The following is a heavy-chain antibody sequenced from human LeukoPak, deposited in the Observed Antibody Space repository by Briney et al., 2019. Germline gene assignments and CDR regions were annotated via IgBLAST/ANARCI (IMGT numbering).Heavy chain of an antibody. D-gene: IGHD6-19*01. CDR3: ARKEWLVRQGDAFDI. CDR2: ISAYNGNT. Sequence: ASVKVSCKASGYTLTSYGISWVRQAPGQGLEWMGWISAYNGNTNYAQKLQGRVTMTTDTSTSTAYMELRSLRSDDTAVYYCARKEWLVRQGDAFDIWGQGTMVTVSS. J-gene: IGHJ3*02. CDR1: GYTLTSYG. V-gene: IGHV1-18*01.